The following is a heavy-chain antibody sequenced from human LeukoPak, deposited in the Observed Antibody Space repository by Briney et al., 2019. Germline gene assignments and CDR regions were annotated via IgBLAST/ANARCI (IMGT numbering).Heavy chain of an antibody. CDR3: VRKRGAAAAYRWFDP. Sequence: SETLSLTCTVSGGSISSSSYYWGWIRQPPGKGLEWIGSIYYSGSTYYNPSLKSRVTISVDMSKKQFSLKLNSVTAADTAVYYCVRKRGAAAAYRWFDPWGQGTLVTVSS. D-gene: IGHD6-13*01. CDR2: IYYSGST. J-gene: IGHJ5*02. V-gene: IGHV4-39*07. CDR1: GGSISSSSYY.